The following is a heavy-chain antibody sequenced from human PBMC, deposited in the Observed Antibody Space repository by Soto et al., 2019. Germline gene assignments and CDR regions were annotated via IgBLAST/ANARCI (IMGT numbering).Heavy chain of an antibody. CDR2: INHSGST. Sequence: QVQLQQWGAGLLKPSETLSLTCAVYGGSFSGYYWSWIRQPPGKGLEWIGEINHSGSTNYNPSLKSRVTISVDTSKNQFSLKLSSVTAADTAVYYCVRSITMIVVVTRYYFDYWGQGTLVTVSS. J-gene: IGHJ4*02. CDR3: VRSITMIVVVTRYYFDY. CDR1: GGSFSGYY. V-gene: IGHV4-34*01. D-gene: IGHD3-22*01.